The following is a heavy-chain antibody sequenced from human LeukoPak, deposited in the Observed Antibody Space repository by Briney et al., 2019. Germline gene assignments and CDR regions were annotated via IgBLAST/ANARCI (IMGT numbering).Heavy chain of an antibody. CDR1: GYSFTSYW. CDR3: ARRGYYDSSGLQDAFDI. D-gene: IGHD3-22*01. J-gene: IGHJ3*02. V-gene: IGHV5-51*01. Sequence: GESLKISCKSSGYSFTSYWIGWVRQMPGKGLEWMGIIYPGGSDTRYSPSFQGQVTISADRSISTAYLQWSSLKASDTAMYYCARRGYYDSSGLQDAFDIWGQGTMVTVSS. CDR2: IYPGGSDT.